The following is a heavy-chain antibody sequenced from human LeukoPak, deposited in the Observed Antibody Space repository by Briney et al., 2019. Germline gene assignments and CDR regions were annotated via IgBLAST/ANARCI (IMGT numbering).Heavy chain of an antibody. CDR1: GGSISSSSYY. J-gene: IGHJ5*02. CDR2: IYYSGST. CDR3: ARDRMDLNWFDP. Sequence: SETLSLTCTVSGGSISSSSYYWGWIRQPPGKGLEWIGSIYYSGSTYYNPSLKSRVTISVDTSKNQFSLKLSSVTAADTAVFYCARDRMDLNWFDPWGQGTLVTVSS. V-gene: IGHV4-39*02. D-gene: IGHD2-2*03.